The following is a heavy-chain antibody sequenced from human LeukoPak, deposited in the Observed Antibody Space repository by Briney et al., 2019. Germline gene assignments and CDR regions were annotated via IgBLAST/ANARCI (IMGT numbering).Heavy chain of an antibody. CDR3: SEGYFEPFDH. V-gene: IGHV4-59*02. Sequence: PSETLSLTCVVSGASVSSSHWNWIRQLPGKELEWIGCLSYTGKTDYNPSLTRRFTISLDTSKHPDTLKLRSVTAADRAVYYCSEGYFEPFDHWGQGTLVTVSS. CDR2: LSYTGKT. D-gene: IGHD2/OR15-2a*01. CDR1: GASVSSSH. J-gene: IGHJ4*02.